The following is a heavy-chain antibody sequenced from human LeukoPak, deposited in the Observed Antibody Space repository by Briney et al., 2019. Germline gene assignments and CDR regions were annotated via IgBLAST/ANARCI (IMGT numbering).Heavy chain of an antibody. CDR1: GFTFDDYA. CDR3: AKARWEPNFDY. J-gene: IGHJ4*02. Sequence: GGSLRLSCAASGFTFDDYAMHWVRQGPGKSLEWVSLINENGDIAYYGDSVRGRFTVTRDNAKNSLYLQMNSLTTEDTALYYCAKARWEPNFDYWGQGTLVTVSS. D-gene: IGHD1-26*01. V-gene: IGHV3-43*02. CDR2: INENGDIA.